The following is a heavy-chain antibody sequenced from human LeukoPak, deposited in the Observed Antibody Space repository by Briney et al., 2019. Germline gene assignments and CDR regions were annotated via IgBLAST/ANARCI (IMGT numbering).Heavy chain of an antibody. J-gene: IGHJ5*02. V-gene: IGHV4-31*03. D-gene: IGHD3-10*01. CDR1: GGSISSDGYY. Sequence: PSETLSLTCTVSGGSISSDGYYWRWIRQHPGKGLEWIGHIYYSGSPHYNPSLKSRIIISVDTSKNQFSLNLTSVTAADTAVYYCARAKTFYYASGPPYWFDPWGQGTLVTVSS. CDR2: IYYSGSP. CDR3: ARAKTFYYASGPPYWFDP.